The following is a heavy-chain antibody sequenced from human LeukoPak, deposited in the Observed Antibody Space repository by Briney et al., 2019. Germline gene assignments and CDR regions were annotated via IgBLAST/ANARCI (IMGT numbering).Heavy chain of an antibody. CDR1: GGTFSSYT. CDR2: IIPIFGTA. Sequence: SVKVSCKASGGTFSSYTISWVRQAPGQGLEWMGGIIPIFGTANYAQKFQGRVTITADESTSTAYMELSSLRSEGTAVYYCARVKQWLVPSDAFDIWGQGTMVTVSS. V-gene: IGHV1-69*13. J-gene: IGHJ3*02. CDR3: ARVKQWLVPSDAFDI. D-gene: IGHD6-19*01.